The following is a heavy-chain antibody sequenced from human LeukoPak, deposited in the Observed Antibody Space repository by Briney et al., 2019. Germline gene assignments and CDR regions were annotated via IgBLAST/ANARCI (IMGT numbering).Heavy chain of an antibody. V-gene: IGHV4-34*01. Sequence: PSETLSLTCAVYGGSFSGYYWSWIRQPPGKGLEWIGEINHSGSTNYNPSLKGRVTISVDTSKNQFSLKLSSVTAADTAVYYCASVSSYYGSGFDPWGQGTLVTVSS. CDR2: INHSGST. CDR3: ASVSSYYGSGFDP. J-gene: IGHJ5*02. CDR1: GGSFSGYY. D-gene: IGHD3-10*01.